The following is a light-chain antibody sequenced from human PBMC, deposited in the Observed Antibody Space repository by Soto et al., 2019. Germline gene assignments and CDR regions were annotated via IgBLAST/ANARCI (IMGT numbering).Light chain of an antibody. CDR3: QQYNSYWT. Sequence: DIQLTQSPSFLSASVGDRVTSTCRASQDISDYLAWYQQRPGKAPKLLIYAASTLQSGVPSRFSGSGSGTEFTLTISSLQPEDFATYSCQQYNSYWTFGQGTKVDIK. V-gene: IGKV1-9*01. J-gene: IGKJ1*01. CDR2: AAS. CDR1: QDISDY.